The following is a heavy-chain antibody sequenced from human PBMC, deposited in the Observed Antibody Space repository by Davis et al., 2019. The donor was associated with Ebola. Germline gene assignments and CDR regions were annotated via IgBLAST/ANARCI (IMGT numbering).Heavy chain of an antibody. V-gene: IGHV3-33*01. CDR1: GFTFSSYG. CDR3: ARVRNSYGPTSLWY. CDR2: IWYDGSNK. D-gene: IGHD5-18*01. J-gene: IGHJ4*02. Sequence: GESLKISCAASGFTFSSYGMHWVRQAPGKGLEWVAVIWYDGSNKYYADSVKGRFTISRDNSKNTLYLQMNSLRDEDTAVYYCARVRNSYGPTSLWYWGQGTLVTVSS.